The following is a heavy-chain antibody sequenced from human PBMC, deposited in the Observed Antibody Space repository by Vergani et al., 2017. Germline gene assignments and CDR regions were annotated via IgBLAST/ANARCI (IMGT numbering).Heavy chain of an antibody. CDR3: ATQGY. Sequence: EVQLVESGGGLVQPGRSLRLSCAASGFTFDDYAMHWVRPAPGKGLEWVSGISWNSGSIGYADSVKGRFTISRDNAKNFMYLEMNILRAEDTALYYCATQGYWGQGTLVTVSS. CDR2: ISWNSGSI. V-gene: IGHV3-9*01. CDR1: GFTFDDYA. J-gene: IGHJ1*01.